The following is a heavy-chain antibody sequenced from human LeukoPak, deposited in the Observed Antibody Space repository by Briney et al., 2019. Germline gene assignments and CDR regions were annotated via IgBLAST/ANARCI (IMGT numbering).Heavy chain of an antibody. CDR3: VRGPYGSGISNWFDP. CDR2: IYYSGDT. CDR1: DGAIAGYS. J-gene: IGHJ5*02. D-gene: IGHD3-10*01. V-gene: IGHV4-59*01. Sequence: PSETLSLTCTVSDGAIAGYSWSWIRQPPGKGLEWIGYIYYSGDTNYNPSLQSRVTVSVDTSKNQFSLKLTSVTAADTAVYYSVRGPYGSGISNWFDPWGQGTPVIVSS.